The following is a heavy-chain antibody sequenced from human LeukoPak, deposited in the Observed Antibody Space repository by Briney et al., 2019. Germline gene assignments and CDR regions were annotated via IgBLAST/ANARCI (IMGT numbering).Heavy chain of an antibody. J-gene: IGHJ4*02. D-gene: IGHD6-13*01. CDR2: TYHSGGS. CDR1: GGSINSSGYY. Sequence: PSETLSLTCTVSGGSINSSGYYWNWIRQPPGKAPEWIGYTYHSGGSYYKPSLKSRVTISADRSNNQFSLRLTSVTAADTAVYYCARQVYSSSWSYYFEYWGQGILVTVSS. V-gene: IGHV4-39*01. CDR3: ARQVYSSSWSYYFEY.